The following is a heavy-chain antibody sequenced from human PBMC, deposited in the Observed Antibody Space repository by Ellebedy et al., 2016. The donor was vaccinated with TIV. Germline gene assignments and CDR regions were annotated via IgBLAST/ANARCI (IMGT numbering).Heavy chain of an antibody. CDR1: GFPFDSYV. CDR3: AKDLAAKWLQAFDY. CDR2: ISDDGSNK. Sequence: GESLKISCAASGFPFDSYVMNWVRQAPGKGLEWVAVISDDGSNKYYADSVKGRFTISRDDSKNTLYLQMDSLRAEDTAVYYCAKDLAAKWLQAFDYWGQGTLVTVSS. V-gene: IGHV3-30*18. J-gene: IGHJ4*02. D-gene: IGHD5-24*01.